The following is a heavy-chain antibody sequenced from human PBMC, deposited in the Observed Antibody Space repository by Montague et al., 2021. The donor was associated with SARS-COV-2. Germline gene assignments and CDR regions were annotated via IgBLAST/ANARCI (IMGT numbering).Heavy chain of an antibody. V-gene: IGHV4-4*02. Sequence: SETLSLTCAVSGGSISSSNWWSWVRQPPGKGLEWIGEIYHSGSTNYNPSLKSRVTISVDTSKNQFSLKLSSVTAADTAVYYCARAPATIFGVVKQIDYWGQGTLVTVSS. D-gene: IGHD3-3*01. CDR2: IYHSGST. CDR3: ARAPATIFGVVKQIDY. J-gene: IGHJ4*02. CDR1: GGSISSSNW.